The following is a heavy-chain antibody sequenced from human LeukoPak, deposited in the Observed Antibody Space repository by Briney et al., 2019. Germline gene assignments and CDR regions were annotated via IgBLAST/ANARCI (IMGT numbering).Heavy chain of an antibody. CDR3: ARGGGGGAARDLYYYYYMDV. CDR2: ISSSSRSI. V-gene: IGHV3-21*01. CDR1: AFTFSSYS. J-gene: IGHJ6*03. D-gene: IGHD6-6*01. Sequence: PGPCLRLSFAASAFTFSSYSISSVRQPPGKWLELVSSISSSSRSIYYPSSVKGRFTNPRAKANNPRYLQMNSLRAQATAVYYCARGGGGGAARDLYYYYYMDVWGKGTTVTAPS.